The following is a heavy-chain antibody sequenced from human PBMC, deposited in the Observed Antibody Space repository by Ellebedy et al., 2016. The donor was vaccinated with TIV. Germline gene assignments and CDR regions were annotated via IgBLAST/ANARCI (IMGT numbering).Heavy chain of an antibody. CDR2: IYYSGST. Sequence: MPGGSLRLSCTVSGGSISIDNYYWGWIRQPPGKGLEWIGSIYYSGSTYYNPSLKSRVTISVDTSKNQFSLNLGSVTAADTAVYYCARSFDGYNSNAFDIWGQGTMVTVSS. CDR1: GGSISIDNYY. V-gene: IGHV4-39*01. J-gene: IGHJ3*02. CDR3: ARSFDGYNSNAFDI. D-gene: IGHD5-24*01.